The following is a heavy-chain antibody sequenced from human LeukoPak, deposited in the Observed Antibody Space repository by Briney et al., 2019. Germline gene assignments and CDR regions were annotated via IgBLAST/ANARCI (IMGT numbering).Heavy chain of an antibody. V-gene: IGHV3-48*01. Sequence: GGSLRLSCAASGFTFSSYSMNWVRQAPGKGLEWVSYISSSSSTIYYADSVKGRFTISRDNAKNSLYLQMNSLRPEDTAVYYCARDLFMTYNYDSSGYYYPWGQGTLVTVSS. J-gene: IGHJ5*02. CDR1: GFTFSSYS. CDR2: ISSSSSTI. CDR3: ARDLFMTYNYDSSGYYYP. D-gene: IGHD3-22*01.